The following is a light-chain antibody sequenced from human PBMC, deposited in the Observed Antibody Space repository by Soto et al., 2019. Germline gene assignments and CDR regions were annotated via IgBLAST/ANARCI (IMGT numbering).Light chain of an antibody. CDR2: KAS. CDR1: QSISSW. CDR3: QQYNSYSWT. Sequence: DIQMTQSPSSLSASVGDRFTITCRASQSISSWLAWYQQKPGKAPKLLIYKASSLESGVPSRSSGSGSGTEFTLTISSLQPDDFATYYCQQYNSYSWTFGQGTKVDI. V-gene: IGKV1-5*03. J-gene: IGKJ1*01.